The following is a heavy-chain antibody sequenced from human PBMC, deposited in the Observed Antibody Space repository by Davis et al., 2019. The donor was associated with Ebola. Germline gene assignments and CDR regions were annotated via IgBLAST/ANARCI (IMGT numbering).Heavy chain of an antibody. V-gene: IGHV4-59*01. CDR3: ARRPSSGWYYFDY. Sequence: SETLSLTCAVYSGSFSGYYWSWIRQPPGKGLEWIGYIYYRGSTNYNPSLKSRVTILVDTSKNQFSLKLSSVTAADTAVYYCARRPSSGWYYFDYWGQGTLVTVSS. J-gene: IGHJ4*02. CDR2: IYYRGST. D-gene: IGHD6-19*01. CDR1: SGSFSGYY.